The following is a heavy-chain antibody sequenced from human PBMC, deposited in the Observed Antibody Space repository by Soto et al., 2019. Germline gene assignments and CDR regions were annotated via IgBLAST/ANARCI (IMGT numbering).Heavy chain of an antibody. V-gene: IGHV1-69*06. D-gene: IGHD1-1*01. CDR1: GGTFSSHG. CDR2: IMPTVGSA. Sequence: SVKVSCNASGGTFSSHGIAWVRQVPGQGLEWVGGIMPTVGSATYAPRFQGRVTISADKSTSTAYMELRSLRSEDTAVYYCATERSAQYFDYWGQGTLVTVSS. CDR3: ATERSAQYFDY. J-gene: IGHJ4*02.